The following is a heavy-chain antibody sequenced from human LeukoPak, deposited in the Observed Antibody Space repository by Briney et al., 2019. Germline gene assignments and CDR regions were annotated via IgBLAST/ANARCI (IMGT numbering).Heavy chain of an antibody. CDR3: GRGRGSNYTANYYYYMTS. CDR2: IKKDGSEK. J-gene: IGHJ6*03. CDR1: GFTFYSYY. Sequence: GGSLRLSCAASGFTFYSYYMSWVRQAPGKGLEWVANIKKDGSEKYYVDSVKGRFTVSRDSAKNSLYLQMNSLRAEDTALYYCGRGRGSNYTANYYYYMTSGAKGPRSPSP. D-gene: IGHD2-2*02. V-gene: IGHV3-7*03.